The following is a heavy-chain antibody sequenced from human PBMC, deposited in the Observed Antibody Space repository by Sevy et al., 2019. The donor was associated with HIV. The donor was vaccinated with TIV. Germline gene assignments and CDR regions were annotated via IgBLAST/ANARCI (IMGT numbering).Heavy chain of an antibody. D-gene: IGHD2-8*01. CDR2: LSFGCGEI. Sequence: GGSLRLSCAASGFTFSKYSMSWVRQPPGKGLEWVSTLSFGCGEINYADSVKGRFNISRDNSKSSVYLQMNNLRPEDKGVYYCAREGCTKPHDYWGQGTLVTVSS. J-gene: IGHJ4*02. V-gene: IGHV3-23*01. CDR1: GFTFSKYS. CDR3: AREGCTKPHDY.